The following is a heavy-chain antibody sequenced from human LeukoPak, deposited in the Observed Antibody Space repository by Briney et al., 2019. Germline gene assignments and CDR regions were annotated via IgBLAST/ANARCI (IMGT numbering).Heavy chain of an antibody. CDR3: TRVGDILTGYYQYYQH. V-gene: IGHV3-23*01. J-gene: IGHJ1*01. CDR1: GFTFSSYG. Sequence: GGSLRLSCAASGFTFSSYGMNWVRQAPGKGLEWVSGISDSGVGTKHADSVKGRFTISRDNSKNTLFLQMNSLKTEDTAVYYCTRVGDILTGYYQYYQHWGQGTLVTVSS. CDR2: ISDSGVGT. D-gene: IGHD3-9*01.